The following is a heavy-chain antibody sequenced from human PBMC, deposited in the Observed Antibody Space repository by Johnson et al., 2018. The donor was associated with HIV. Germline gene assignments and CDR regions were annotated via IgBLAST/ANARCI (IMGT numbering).Heavy chain of an antibody. J-gene: IGHJ3*02. CDR3: AKAESNYGRALDI. CDR2: IWYDGSNK. Sequence: QVQLVESGGGVVQPGRSLRLSCAASGFTFSSYGMHWVRQAPGKGLEWVAVIWYDGSNKYYADSVKGRFTVSRDNRKNSLYLQMNSLRTEDTALYYCAKAESNYGRALDIWGQGTMVTVSS. CDR1: GFTFSSYG. D-gene: IGHD5-24*01. V-gene: IGHV3-33*03.